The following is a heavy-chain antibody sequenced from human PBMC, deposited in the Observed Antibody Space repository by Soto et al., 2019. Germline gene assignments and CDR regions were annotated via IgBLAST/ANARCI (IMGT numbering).Heavy chain of an antibody. J-gene: IGHJ4*02. CDR1: GFTFRDYY. CDR2: ISSTGSYA. CDR3: ARDSSITPRPLDY. Sequence: GGSLRLSCAASGFTFRDYYMSWIRQAPGKGLEWVSYISSTGSYARYADSVKGRFTISRDNAKNSLYLQMNSLRAEDTAVYYCARDSSITPRPLDYWGQGTPVTVSS. D-gene: IGHD6-6*01. V-gene: IGHV3-11*06.